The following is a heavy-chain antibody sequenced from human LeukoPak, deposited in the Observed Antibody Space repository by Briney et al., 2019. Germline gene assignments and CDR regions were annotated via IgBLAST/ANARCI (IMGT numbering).Heavy chain of an antibody. CDR3: ARGQGTVTTH. CDR1: GGSFSGYY. Sequence: KSSETLSLTCAVSGGSFSGYYWTWIRQPPGKGLEWIGEINHSGSANYNPSLKSRVTISLDTSKNQFSLKVNSVTAADTAVYYCARGQGTVTTHWGQGTLVTVSS. J-gene: IGHJ4*02. V-gene: IGHV4-34*01. CDR2: INHSGSA. D-gene: IGHD4-17*01.